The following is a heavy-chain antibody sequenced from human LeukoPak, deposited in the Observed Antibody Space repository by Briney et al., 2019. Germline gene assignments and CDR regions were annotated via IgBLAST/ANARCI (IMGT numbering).Heavy chain of an antibody. J-gene: IGHJ4*02. D-gene: IGHD2-2*01. CDR3: ARDPPRYCSSTSCYGDDY. Sequence: ASVKVSCKASGYTFSSYGFTWVRQAPGQGLEWMGWISAYNGNTNYAQKLQGRVTMTTDTSTSTAYMELRSLRSDDTAVYYCARDPPRYCSSTSCYGDDYWGQGTLVTVSS. V-gene: IGHV1-18*01. CDR2: ISAYNGNT. CDR1: GYTFSSYG.